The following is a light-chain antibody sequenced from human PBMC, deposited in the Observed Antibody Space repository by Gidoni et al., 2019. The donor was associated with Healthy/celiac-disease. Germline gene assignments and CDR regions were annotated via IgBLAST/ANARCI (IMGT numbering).Light chain of an antibody. CDR2: EVS. V-gene: IGLV2-14*01. CDR3: SSYTSSSTLEV. Sequence: QSALTQPASVSGSPGQSLTISCTGTSSDVGGYNYVSWYQQHPGKAPKLMIYEVSNRPSGVSIRFSGSKSGNTASLTISGLQAEDEADYYCSSYTSSSTLEVFGGGTKLTVL. J-gene: IGLJ3*02. CDR1: SSDVGGYNY.